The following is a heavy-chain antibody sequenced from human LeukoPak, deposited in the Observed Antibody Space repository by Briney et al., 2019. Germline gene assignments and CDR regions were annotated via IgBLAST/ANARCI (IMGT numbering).Heavy chain of an antibody. Sequence: RTGESLKISCKGSGYSFTNYWIGWVRQMPGKGLEWMGIIYPGDSDTRYSPSFQGQVTISADKSISTAYLQWSSLKASDTAMYYCARLEGQSGSYLIDYWGQGTLVTVSS. V-gene: IGHV5-51*01. D-gene: IGHD1-26*01. J-gene: IGHJ4*02. CDR1: GYSFTNYW. CDR3: ARLEGQSGSYLIDY. CDR2: IYPGDSDT.